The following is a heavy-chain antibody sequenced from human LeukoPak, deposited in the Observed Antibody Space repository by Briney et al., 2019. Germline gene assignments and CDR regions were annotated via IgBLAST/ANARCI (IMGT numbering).Heavy chain of an antibody. V-gene: IGHV3-30*18. CDR1: GFTFSSYG. J-gene: IGHJ4*02. Sequence: PGGSLRLSCAASGFTFSSYGMHWVRQAPGKGLEWVAVISYDGSNKYYADSVKGRFTISRDNSKNTLYLQMNSLRAEDTAVYYCAKDLGNLWGFDYWGQGILVTVSS. CDR3: AKDLGNLWGFDY. D-gene: IGHD7-27*01. CDR2: ISYDGSNK.